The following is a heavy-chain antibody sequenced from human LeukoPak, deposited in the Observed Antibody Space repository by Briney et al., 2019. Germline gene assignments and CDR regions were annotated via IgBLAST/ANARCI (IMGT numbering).Heavy chain of an antibody. D-gene: IGHD2-15*01. J-gene: IGHJ2*01. V-gene: IGHV3-13*01. CDR1: GFTFSKDD. Sequence: GGSLRLSCAASGFTFSKDDFHWVRQAPGKGLEWVAAIGVTGDTYYADSVKGRFTISREDAANSLYLQMRSLGAGDTALYYCTKEFCGSRAAGAGGSYYDFWGRGALVTVSS. CDR2: IGVTGDT. CDR3: TKEFCGSRAAGAGGSYYDF.